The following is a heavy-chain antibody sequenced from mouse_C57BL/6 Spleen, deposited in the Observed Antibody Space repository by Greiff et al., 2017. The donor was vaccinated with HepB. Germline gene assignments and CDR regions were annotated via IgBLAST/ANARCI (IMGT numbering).Heavy chain of an antibody. CDR2: NNPNNGGT. CDR3: ARGGRGYFDV. Sequence: VQLQQSGPELVKPGASVKIPCKASGYTFTDYNMDWVKQSHGKSLEWIGDNNPNNGGTIYNQKFKGKATLTVDKSSSTAYLELRSLTSEDTAVYYCARGGRGYFDVWGTGTTVTVSS. D-gene: IGHD3-1*01. CDR1: GYTFTDYN. J-gene: IGHJ1*03. V-gene: IGHV1-18*01.